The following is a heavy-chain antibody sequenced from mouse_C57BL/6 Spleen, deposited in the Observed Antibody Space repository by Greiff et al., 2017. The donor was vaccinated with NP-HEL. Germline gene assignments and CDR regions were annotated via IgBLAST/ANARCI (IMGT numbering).Heavy chain of an antibody. J-gene: IGHJ1*03. CDR1: GYTFTSYW. Sequence: QVQLQQPGAELVKPGASVKMSCKASGYTFTSYWITWVKQRPGQGLEWIGDIYPGSGSTNYNEKFKSKATLTVDTSSSTAYMQLSSLTSEDSAVYYCARTLHYYGSSEGYFDVWGTGTTVTVSS. V-gene: IGHV1-55*01. D-gene: IGHD1-1*01. CDR2: IYPGSGST. CDR3: ARTLHYYGSSEGYFDV.